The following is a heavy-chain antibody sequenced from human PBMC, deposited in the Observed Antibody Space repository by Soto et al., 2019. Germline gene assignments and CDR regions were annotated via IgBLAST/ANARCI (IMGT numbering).Heavy chain of an antibody. CDR1: GYTFTSYA. D-gene: IGHD3-10*01. CDR3: ARVQVYGSGSYYNGVFDY. J-gene: IGHJ4*02. V-gene: IGHV1-3*01. CDR2: INAGNGNT. Sequence: ASVKVSCKASGYTFTSYAMHWVRQAPGQRLEWMGWINAGNGNTKYSQKFQGRVTITRDTSASTAYMELSSLRPEDTAVYYCARVQVYGSGSYYNGVFDYWGQGTLVTVSS.